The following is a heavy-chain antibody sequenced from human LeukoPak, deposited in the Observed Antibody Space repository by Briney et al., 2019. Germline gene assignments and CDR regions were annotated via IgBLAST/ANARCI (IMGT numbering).Heavy chain of an antibody. CDR2: IYTSGST. D-gene: IGHD2-15*01. J-gene: IGHJ3*02. CDR1: GGSISSYY. Sequence: SETLTLTCTVSGGSISSYYWSWIRQPPGKGLEWVGYIYTSGSTKYNPSLKSRVTISVDTSKNRFSLKLSSVTAADTAIYYCASGRYCSADICTGGDAFDIWGERAM. V-gene: IGHV4-4*09. CDR3: ASGRYCSADICTGGDAFDI.